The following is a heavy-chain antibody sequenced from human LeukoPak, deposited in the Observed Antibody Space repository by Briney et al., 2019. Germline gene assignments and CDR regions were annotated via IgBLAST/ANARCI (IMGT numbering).Heavy chain of an antibody. CDR1: GGTFSSYA. D-gene: IGHD3-22*01. V-gene: IGHV1-69*05. CDR3: ARASPMIVVVITEGTGYYYYMDV. Sequence: SVKVSCKASGGTFSSYAISWVRQAPGQGLEWMGGIIPIFGTANYAQKFQGRVTITTDESTSTAYRELSSLRSEDTAVYYCARASPMIVVVITEGTGYYYYMDVWGKGTTVTVSS. CDR2: IIPIFGTA. J-gene: IGHJ6*03.